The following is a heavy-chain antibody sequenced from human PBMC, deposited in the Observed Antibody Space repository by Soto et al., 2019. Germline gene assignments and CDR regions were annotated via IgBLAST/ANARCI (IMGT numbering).Heavy chain of an antibody. CDR3: ARAIETAMDPCDY. V-gene: IGHV3-11*06. CDR2: VSSTSSYT. J-gene: IGHJ4*02. CDR1: GFTFREYY. D-gene: IGHD5-18*01. Sequence: PGGSLRLSCAASGFTFREYYKTWMRQAPGKGLEWASHVSSTSSYTNYADSVKGRFTISRDNSKNTFYLQMNSLRGDDTALYYCARAIETAMDPCDYWGQGALVTVSS.